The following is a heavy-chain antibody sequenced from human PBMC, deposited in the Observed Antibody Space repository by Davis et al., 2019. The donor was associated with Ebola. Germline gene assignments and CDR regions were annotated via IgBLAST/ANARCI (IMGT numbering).Heavy chain of an antibody. CDR3: ARYSGHDAFDI. D-gene: IGHD1-26*01. CDR1: GGSISSSSYS. CDR2: IYYSGST. J-gene: IGHJ3*02. Sequence: SETLSLTCTVSGGSISSSSYSWGWIRQPPGKGLEWIGIIYYSGSTSYSPSLKSRATISIDTSKNQFSLKLSSVTAADTAVYYCARYSGHDAFDIWGQGTMVTVSS. V-gene: IGHV4-39*01.